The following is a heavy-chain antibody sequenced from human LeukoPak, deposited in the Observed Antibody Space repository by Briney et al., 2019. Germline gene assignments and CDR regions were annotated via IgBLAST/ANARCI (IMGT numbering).Heavy chain of an antibody. D-gene: IGHD3-22*01. CDR2: TSYDGSNK. V-gene: IGHV3-30-3*01. CDR1: GFTFSSYA. CDR3: AKGLLFTIIVVVNADAFDI. J-gene: IGHJ3*02. Sequence: GGSLRLSCAASGFTFSSYAMHWVRQAPGKGLEWVTVTSYDGSNKYHADSVKGRFTISRDNSKNTLYLQMNSLRAEDTAVYYCAKGLLFTIIVVVNADAFDIWGQGTMVTVSS.